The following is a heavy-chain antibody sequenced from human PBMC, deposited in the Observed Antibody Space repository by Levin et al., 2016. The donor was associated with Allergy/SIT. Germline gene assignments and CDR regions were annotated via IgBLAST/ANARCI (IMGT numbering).Heavy chain of an antibody. Sequence: GESLKISCAASGFTFSDYSMSWVRQAPGKGLEWVSATDKRGDTRLYADSVKGRFTISRDNSKNTLFLQMSNLRAGDTAVYYCAKSTAVGISGPFDYWGQGTLVTVSS. V-gene: IGHV3-23*01. J-gene: IGHJ4*02. CDR3: AKSTAVGISGPFDY. D-gene: IGHD6-13*01. CDR2: TDKRGDTR. CDR1: GFTFSDYS.